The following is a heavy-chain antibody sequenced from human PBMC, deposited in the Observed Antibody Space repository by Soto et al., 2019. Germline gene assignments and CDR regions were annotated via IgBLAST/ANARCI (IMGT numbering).Heavy chain of an antibody. J-gene: IGHJ4*02. Sequence: GASVNVSFKTSGYTFTNYYIHLLLHSPGPGLEWMGIIDPSSGRPKYAQKFQGRVTMTRDTSTNTVYMVLSSLRSDDMAVYYCAREIIKIRGVYFDYWGQGTLVTVSS. CDR1: GYTFTNYY. V-gene: IGHV1-46*01. D-gene: IGHD3-10*01. CDR2: IDPSSGRP. CDR3: AREIIKIRGVYFDY.